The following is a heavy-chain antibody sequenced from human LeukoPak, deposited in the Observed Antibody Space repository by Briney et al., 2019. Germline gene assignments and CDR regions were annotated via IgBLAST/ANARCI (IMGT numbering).Heavy chain of an antibody. Sequence: SETLSLTCAVYGGSFSGYYWSWIRQPPGKGLEWIGEINHSGSTNYNPSLKSRVTISVDTSKNQFSLKLSSVTAADTAVYYCARVVKYSGSYAVDYWGQGTLVTVSS. D-gene: IGHD1-26*01. CDR3: ARVVKYSGSYAVDY. J-gene: IGHJ4*02. CDR1: GGSFSGYY. V-gene: IGHV4-34*01. CDR2: INHSGST.